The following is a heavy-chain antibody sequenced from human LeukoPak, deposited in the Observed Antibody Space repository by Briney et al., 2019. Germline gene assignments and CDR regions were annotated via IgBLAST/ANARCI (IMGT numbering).Heavy chain of an antibody. CDR1: GFTFSTHA. CDR3: ATSTVAKYDY. V-gene: IGHV3-23*01. CDR2: ISGSGGST. D-gene: IGHD4-11*01. J-gene: IGHJ4*02. Sequence: GGSLRLSCAASGFTFSTHAMNWVRQAPGKGLEWVSAISGSGGSTYYADSVKGRFTISRDNSKNTLYLQMNGLRAEDTALYYCATSTVAKYDYWGQGTLVAVSS.